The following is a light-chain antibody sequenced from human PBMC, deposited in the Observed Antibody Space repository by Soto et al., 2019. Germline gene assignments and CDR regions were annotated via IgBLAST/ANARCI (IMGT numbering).Light chain of an antibody. V-gene: IGKV1-5*01. CDR3: QQYSSSSLT. CDR2: DVS. J-gene: IGKJ1*01. CDR1: QGIGNW. Sequence: DIQMTQSPSTLSASEGDRVTITCRASQGIGNWLAWYQQKPGKAPKLLIYDVSTLETGVPSRFSGSRSGTAFSLSISSLQPDDLATYYCQQYSSSSLTFGQGTKVEIK.